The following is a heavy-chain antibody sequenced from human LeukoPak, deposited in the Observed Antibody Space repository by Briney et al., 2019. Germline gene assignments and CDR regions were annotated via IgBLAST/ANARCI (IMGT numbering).Heavy chain of an antibody. Sequence: PSETLSLTCAVSAASISNYYWSWIRQAPGKGLEWIGYISTGGSANYNPSLKSRVSISLDTSKNRFSLNLNFVTAADTAVYYCASPRSGYRYTFDYWGQGALVTVSS. J-gene: IGHJ4*02. CDR2: ISTGGSA. CDR3: ASPRSGYRYTFDY. D-gene: IGHD3-22*01. V-gene: IGHV4-4*09. CDR1: AASISNYY.